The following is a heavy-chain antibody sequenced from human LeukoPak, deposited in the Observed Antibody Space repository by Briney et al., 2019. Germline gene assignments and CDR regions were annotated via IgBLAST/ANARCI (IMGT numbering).Heavy chain of an antibody. CDR3: AKGIISPFDY. Sequence: GRSLRLSCAASGFAFSSYGMHWVRQAPGKGLEWVAVISYDGSNKYYADSVKGRFTISRDNSKNTLYLQMNSLRAEGTAVYYCAKGIISPFDYWGQGTLVTVSS. D-gene: IGHD2/OR15-2a*01. V-gene: IGHV3-30*18. J-gene: IGHJ4*02. CDR1: GFAFSSYG. CDR2: ISYDGSNK.